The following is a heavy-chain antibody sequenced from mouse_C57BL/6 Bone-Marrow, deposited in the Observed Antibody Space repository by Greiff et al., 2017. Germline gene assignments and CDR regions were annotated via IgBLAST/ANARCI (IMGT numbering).Heavy chain of an antibody. V-gene: IGHV1-64*01. Sequence: QVPLQQPGAELVKPGASVKLSCKASGYTFTSYWMHWVKQRPGQGLEWIGMIHPNSGSTNYNEKFKSKATLTVDKSSSTAYMQLSSLTSEDSAVYYCARSVYDGYYYYVDYWGQGTTLTVSS. CDR2: IHPNSGST. D-gene: IGHD2-3*01. CDR1: GYTFTSYW. J-gene: IGHJ2*01. CDR3: ARSVYDGYYYYVDY.